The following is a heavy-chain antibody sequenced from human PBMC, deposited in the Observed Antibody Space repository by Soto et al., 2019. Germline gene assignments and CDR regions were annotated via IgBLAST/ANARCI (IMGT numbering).Heavy chain of an antibody. J-gene: IGHJ6*02. CDR1: GFTFSSYA. CDR2: ISGSGGST. V-gene: IGHV3-23*01. D-gene: IGHD3-10*01. CDR3: AKDFAYYGSGSYYGLGYYYYGMDV. Sequence: GGSLRLSCAASGFTFSSYAMSWVRQAPGKGLEWVSAISGSGGSTYYADSVKGRFTISRDNSKNTLYLQMNSLRAEDTAVYYCAKDFAYYGSGSYYGLGYYYYGMDVWGQGTTVTVSS.